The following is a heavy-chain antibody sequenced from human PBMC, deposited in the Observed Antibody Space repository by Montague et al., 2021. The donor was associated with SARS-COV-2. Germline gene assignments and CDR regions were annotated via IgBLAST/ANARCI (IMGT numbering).Heavy chain of an antibody. V-gene: IGHV4-59*13. CDR1: CGSISSYY. Sequence: SETLSLTCTVSCGSISSYYWSWIRQSPGKGLEWIGYIYYSGSTNYNPSLKSPVTTSVDTSKNQFSLKLSSVTAADTAVYYCARGDVEMATIKSGGPFYHFDYWGQGTLVTVSS. CDR2: IYYSGST. D-gene: IGHD5-24*01. J-gene: IGHJ4*02. CDR3: ARGDVEMATIKSGGPFYHFDY.